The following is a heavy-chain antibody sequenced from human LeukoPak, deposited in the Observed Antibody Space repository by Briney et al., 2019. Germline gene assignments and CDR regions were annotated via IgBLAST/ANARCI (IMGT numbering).Heavy chain of an antibody. J-gene: IGHJ4*02. V-gene: IGHV3-7*03. D-gene: IGHD2-15*01. CDR2: MKEDGTET. CDR3: ARDSSRYCSGGSCYRGSDY. Sequence: PGGSLRLSCAASGFMFSSNWMGWVRLAPGKGLEWVANMKEDGTETYYVDSVKGRFTISRDNAKNSLYLQMNSLRAEDTAVYYCARDSSRYCSGGSCYRGSDYWGQGTLVTVSS. CDR1: GFMFSSNW.